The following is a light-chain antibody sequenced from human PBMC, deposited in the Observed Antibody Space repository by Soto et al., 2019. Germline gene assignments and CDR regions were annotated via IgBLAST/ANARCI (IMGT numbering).Light chain of an antibody. CDR1: SSDVGSYNL. V-gene: IGLV2-23*02. CDR2: EVS. CDR3: CSYAGSSTYYV. J-gene: IGLJ1*01. Sequence: QSALTQPASVSGSLGQSITISCTGTSSDVGSYNLVSWYQQHPGKAPKLMIYEVSKRPSGVSNRFSGSKSGNTASLTISGLQAEDEADYYCCSYAGSSTYYVFGTGTKLT.